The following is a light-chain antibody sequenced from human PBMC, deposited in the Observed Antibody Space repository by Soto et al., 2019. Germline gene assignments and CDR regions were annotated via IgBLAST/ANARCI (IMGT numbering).Light chain of an antibody. J-gene: IGKJ4*01. CDR2: GAS. V-gene: IGKV3D-15*01. CDR3: PQYGNLLIT. CDR1: QSVGSN. Sequence: RVRTHSPTTLSVSPGEIATLSCTPSQSVGSNLAWYQQKPGQAPRLLIYGASSRATGIPDRFSGSGSGTDFTLTISRLEPEDFAVYCCPQYGNLLITFGGGTKVDNK.